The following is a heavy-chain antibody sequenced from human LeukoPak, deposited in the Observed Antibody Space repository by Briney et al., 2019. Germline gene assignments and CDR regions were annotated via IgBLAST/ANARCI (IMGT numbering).Heavy chain of an antibody. Sequence: GGSLRLSCAASGSTFSSYAVSWVRQAPGKGLEWVSAISGSGGSTYYADSVKGRFTISRDNSKNTLYLQMNSLRAEDTAVYYCATSQTTVTDYWGQGTLVTVSS. CDR1: GSTFSSYA. J-gene: IGHJ4*02. V-gene: IGHV3-23*01. CDR3: ATSQTTVTDY. D-gene: IGHD4-11*01. CDR2: ISGSGGST.